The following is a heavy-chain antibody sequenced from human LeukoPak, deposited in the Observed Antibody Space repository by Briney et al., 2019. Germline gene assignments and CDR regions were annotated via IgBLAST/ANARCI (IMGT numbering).Heavy chain of an antibody. D-gene: IGHD4-11*01. V-gene: IGHV1-46*01. CDR3: AREQYSNYVDL. J-gene: IGHJ4*02. CDR2: INPSGGST. Sequence: ASVKVSCKASGYTFTSYFMHWVRQAPGQGLEWMGIINPSGGSTSYAQKFQGRVTMTRDTSTSTVYMELSSLRSEDTAVYYCAREQYSNYVDLWGQGTLVTVSS. CDR1: GYTFTSYF.